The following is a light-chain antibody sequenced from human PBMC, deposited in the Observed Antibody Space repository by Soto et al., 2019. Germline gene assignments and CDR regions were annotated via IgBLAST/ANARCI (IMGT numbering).Light chain of an antibody. Sequence: EIVLTQSPGTLSLSPGDRATLSCRASQSVSSSYLAWYKQKPGQAPRLVIYGASSRATGIPDRFSGSGSGKDFTLTISRLEPEDFAVYYCQQYGSSHTFGPGTKVDIK. CDR2: GAS. CDR1: QSVSSSY. V-gene: IGKV3-20*01. CDR3: QQYGSSHT. J-gene: IGKJ3*01.